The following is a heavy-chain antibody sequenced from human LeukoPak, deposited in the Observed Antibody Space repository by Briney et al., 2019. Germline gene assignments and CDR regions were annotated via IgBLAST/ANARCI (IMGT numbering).Heavy chain of an antibody. CDR1: GFAFSFYA. J-gene: IGHJ5*01. V-gene: IGHV3-23*01. D-gene: IGHD6-19*01. Sequence: GGSLRLSCAASGFAFSFYAMRWLRQPPGKGLEWVSTINANSGSTSYAASVRGRFTISRGNSKNTLYLQVNTLRADDTATYYCAKPISGGLAVTADWFHPWGPGTLVVVSS. CDR2: INANSGST. CDR3: AKPISGGLAVTADWFHP.